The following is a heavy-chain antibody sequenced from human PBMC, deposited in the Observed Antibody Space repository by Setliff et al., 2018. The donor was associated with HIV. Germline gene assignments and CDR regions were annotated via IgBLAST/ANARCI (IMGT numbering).Heavy chain of an antibody. V-gene: IGHV3-21*05. CDR1: GFTFSSYS. Sequence: GSLRLSCAASGFTFSSYSMNWVRQAPGKGLEWVSYISSSSSYTNYADSVKGRFTISRDNAKNSLYLQMNSLRVEDTALYYCVRGHLDYYGMDVWGQGTTVTVSS. CDR3: VRGHLDYYGMDV. CDR2: ISSSSSYT. J-gene: IGHJ6*02.